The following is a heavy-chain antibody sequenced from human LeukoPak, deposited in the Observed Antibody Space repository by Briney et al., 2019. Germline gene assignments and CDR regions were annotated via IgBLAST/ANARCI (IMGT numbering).Heavy chain of an antibody. D-gene: IGHD6-13*01. CDR2: IRTEVNSYAT. V-gene: IGHV3-73*01. J-gene: IGHJ6*02. CDR1: GFTFSGSG. CDR3: SRGISGYGMDV. Sequence: GGSLKLSCAASGFTFSGSGMHWVRQASGKGLEWLGRIRTEVNSYATAYAASVKGRFTISRDDSKNTAYLQMDSLKTEDTAVYYCSRGISGYGMDVWGQGTTVTVSS.